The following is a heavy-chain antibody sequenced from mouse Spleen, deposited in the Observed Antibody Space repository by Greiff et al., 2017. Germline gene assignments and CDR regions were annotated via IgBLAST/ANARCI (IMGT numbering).Heavy chain of an antibody. CDR3: ARGDLGHDY. V-gene: IGHV5-4*02. D-gene: IGHD4-1*01. CDR1: GFTFSDYY. CDR2: ISDGGSYT. J-gene: IGHJ2*01. Sequence: EVQVVESGGGLVKPGGSLKLSCAASGFTFSDYYMYWVRQTPEKRLEWVATISDGGSYTYYPDSVKGRFTISRDNAKNNLYLQMSSLKSEDTAMYYCARGDLGHDYWGQGTTLTVSS.